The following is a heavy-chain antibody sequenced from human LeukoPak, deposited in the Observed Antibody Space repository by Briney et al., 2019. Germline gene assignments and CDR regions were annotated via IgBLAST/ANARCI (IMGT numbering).Heavy chain of an antibody. V-gene: IGHV1-18*01. Sequence: ASVKVSCKASGYTFTSYGISWVRQAPGQGLEWMGWISAYNGNTNYAQKLQGRVTMTTDTSTSTAYMELRSLRSDDTAVYDCARCSPSSYYDYVWGSSVNWFDPWGQGTLVTVSS. D-gene: IGHD3-16*01. CDR2: ISAYNGNT. J-gene: IGHJ5*02. CDR1: GYTFTSYG. CDR3: ARCSPSSYYDYVWGSSVNWFDP.